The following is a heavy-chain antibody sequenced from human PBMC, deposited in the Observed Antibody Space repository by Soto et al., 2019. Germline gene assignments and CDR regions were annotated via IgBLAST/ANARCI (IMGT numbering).Heavy chain of an antibody. J-gene: IGHJ6*03. CDR1: GYTFTSYA. D-gene: IGHD3-3*01. CDR2: INAGNGNT. CDR3: ASGPDYDPSDYYYMDV. V-gene: IGHV1-3*01. Sequence: QVQLVQSGAEVKKPGASVKVSCKASGYTFTSYAMHWVRQAPGQRLEWMGWINAGNGNTKYSQKFQGRVTITRDTSASTAYMELSSMRSEDTAVYYCASGPDYDPSDYYYMDVWGKGTTVTVSS.